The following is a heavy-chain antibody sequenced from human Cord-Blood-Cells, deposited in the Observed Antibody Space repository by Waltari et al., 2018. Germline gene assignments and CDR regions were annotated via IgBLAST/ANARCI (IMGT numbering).Heavy chain of an antibody. CDR2: LNPMSGGA. CDR1: GYTFTGYY. J-gene: IGHJ4*02. V-gene: IGHV1-2*02. Sequence: QVQLVQSGAEVTKPGASVMVSCKASGYTFTGYYMHWVRQAPGQGLEWRGWLNPMSGGANYAQEFQGRVTRTRDTSISTAYMELSMLRADDTAVYYGASVGSGWYFFDYLEQGTLVTVSS. D-gene: IGHD6-13*01. CDR3: ASVGSGWYFFDY.